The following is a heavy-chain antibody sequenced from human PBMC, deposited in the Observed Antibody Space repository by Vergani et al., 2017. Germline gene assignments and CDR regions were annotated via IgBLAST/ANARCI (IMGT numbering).Heavy chain of an antibody. D-gene: IGHD3-22*01. CDR2: IDWDDDT. V-gene: IGHV2-70*04. CDR1: GFSLTTYGMR. Sequence: QVTLKESGPALVKPTQTLTLTCTFSGFSLTTYGMRVSWIRQPPGKALEWLARIDWDDDTYYRTSLRTRLTISKDTFKNHVALTMTNMDPVDTATYYCARTLSDSRGYYLDYWGQGTLVTVSS. CDR3: ARTLSDSRGYYLDY. J-gene: IGHJ4*02.